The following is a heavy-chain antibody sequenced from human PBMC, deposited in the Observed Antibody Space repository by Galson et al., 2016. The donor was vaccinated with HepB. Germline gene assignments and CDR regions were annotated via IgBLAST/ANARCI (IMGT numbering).Heavy chain of an antibody. CDR3: VTDVPYTGGGGLYM. CDR2: IKSKFYGATA. J-gene: IGHJ3*02. Sequence: SLRLSCAASGFTFSDLWMTWVRQAPGKGLEWVGRIKSKFYGATADYAAPVKGRFTISRDDSKNTLYLQMNSLNTEDTALYYCVTDVPYTGGGGLYMWGQGTMVTVSS. D-gene: IGHD2-15*01. CDR1: GFTFSDLW. V-gene: IGHV3-15*01.